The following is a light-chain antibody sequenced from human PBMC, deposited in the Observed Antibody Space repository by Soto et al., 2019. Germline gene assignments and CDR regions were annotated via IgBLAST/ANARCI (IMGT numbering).Light chain of an antibody. CDR1: QSVLYSSNNKKY. J-gene: IGKJ1*01. CDR3: QQYYSTSWT. Sequence: DIVMTQSPDSLAVSLGERATINCKSSQSVLYSSNNKKYLAWYQQKPGQPPKLLIYWASTRESGVPDRFSGSGSGTDFTLTISSLQAEDVAVYYCQQYYSTSWTFVQGTKVEIK. V-gene: IGKV4-1*01. CDR2: WAS.